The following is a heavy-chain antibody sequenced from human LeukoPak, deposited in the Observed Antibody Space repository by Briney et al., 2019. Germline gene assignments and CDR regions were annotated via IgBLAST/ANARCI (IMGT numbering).Heavy chain of an antibody. V-gene: IGHV4-34*01. Sequence: PETLSLTCAVYGGSFSGYYWSWIRQPPGKGLEWIGEINHSGRTNYNPSLKSRVTISVDTSKNQFSLKLSSVTAADTAVYYCARVRNLRNCFDPWGQGTLVTVSS. J-gene: IGHJ5*02. CDR1: GGSFSGYY. CDR2: INHSGRT. CDR3: ARVRNLRNCFDP.